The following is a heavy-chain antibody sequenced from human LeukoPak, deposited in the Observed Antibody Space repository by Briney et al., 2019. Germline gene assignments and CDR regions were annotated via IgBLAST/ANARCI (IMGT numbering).Heavy chain of an antibody. V-gene: IGHV4-59*01. J-gene: IGHJ4*02. CDR2: IYYSGST. Sequence: SETLSLTCTVSGGSISSYYWSWIRQPPGKGLEWIGYIYYSGSTNYNPSLRSRVTISVDTSKNQFSLKLSSVTAADTAVYYCATMKAVRVNDFWSGYPDYWGQGTLVTVSS. D-gene: IGHD3-3*01. CDR1: GGSISSYY. CDR3: ATMKAVRVNDFWSGYPDY.